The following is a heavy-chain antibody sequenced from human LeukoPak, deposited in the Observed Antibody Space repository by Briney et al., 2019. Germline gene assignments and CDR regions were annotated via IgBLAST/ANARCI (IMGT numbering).Heavy chain of an antibody. CDR3: ARDSSGYPDAFDI. CDR1: GFTFSSYG. V-gene: IGHV3-30*02. D-gene: IGHD3-22*01. CDR2: IRYDGSNK. J-gene: IGHJ3*02. Sequence: GGSLRLSCAASGFTFSSYGMHRVRQAPGKGLEWVAFIRYDGSNKYYADSVKGRFTISRDNSKNTLYLQMNSLRAEDTAVYYCARDSSGYPDAFDIWGQGTMVTVSS.